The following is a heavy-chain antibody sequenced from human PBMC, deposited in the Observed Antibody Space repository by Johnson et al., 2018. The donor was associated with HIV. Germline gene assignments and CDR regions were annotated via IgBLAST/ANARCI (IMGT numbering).Heavy chain of an antibody. CDR3: AKDRDGDYGVPGCYGCDAFDI. Sequence: QVQLVESGGGVVQPGGSLRLSCVPSGSSGFTFSSYAMHWVRQATGKGLEWVAVISYDGSNKYYADSVKGRFTISRDNSKNTLYLQMNSLRAEDTAVYYCAKDRDGDYGVPGCYGCDAFDIWGQGTMVTVSS. D-gene: IGHD4-17*01. CDR1: GSSGFTFSSYA. J-gene: IGHJ3*02. V-gene: IGHV3-30-3*02. CDR2: ISYDGSNK.